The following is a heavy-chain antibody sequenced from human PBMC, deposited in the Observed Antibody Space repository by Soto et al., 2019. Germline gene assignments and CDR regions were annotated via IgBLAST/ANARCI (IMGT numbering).Heavy chain of an antibody. CDR2: ISGSGAST. Sequence: EVQLLESGGGLVQPGGSLRLSCAASGFTFSNYVLSWVRQAPGKGLEWVSAISGSGASTYYADSVKGRFTISRDNSKNTLYLQMNSLRAEDTAIYYCASGGYCSSTSCYGGMDVWGQGTTVTVSS. J-gene: IGHJ6*02. D-gene: IGHD2-2*01. CDR3: ASGGYCSSTSCYGGMDV. CDR1: GFTFSNYV. V-gene: IGHV3-23*01.